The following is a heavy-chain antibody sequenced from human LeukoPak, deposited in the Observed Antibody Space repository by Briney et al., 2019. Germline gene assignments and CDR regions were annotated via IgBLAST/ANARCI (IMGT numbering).Heavy chain of an antibody. CDR1: GFTFSSYA. V-gene: IGHV3-30*04. CDR3: ARAKPKNMVRGLIMRRESRYYFDY. CDR2: ISYDGSNK. J-gene: IGHJ4*02. D-gene: IGHD3-10*01. Sequence: GRSLRLSCAASGFTFSSYAMHWVRQAPGKGLEWVAVISYDGSNKYYADSVKGRFTISRDNSKNTLYLQMNSLRAEDTAVYYCARAKPKNMVRGLIMRRESRYYFDYWGQGTLVTVSS.